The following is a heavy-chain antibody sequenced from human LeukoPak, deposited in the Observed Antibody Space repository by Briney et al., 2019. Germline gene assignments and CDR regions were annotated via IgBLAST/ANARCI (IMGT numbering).Heavy chain of an antibody. CDR2: IYYSGST. CDR1: GDSTSGSY. CDR3: ARHVGDGYNL. D-gene: IGHD5-24*01. V-gene: IGHV4-39*01. J-gene: IGHJ4*02. Sequence: SETLSLTCTVSGDSTSGSYWGWIRQPPGKGLEWIGSIYYSGSTYYNPSLKSRVTISVDTSKNQFSLKLSSVTAADTAVYYCARHVGDGYNLWGQGTLVTVSS.